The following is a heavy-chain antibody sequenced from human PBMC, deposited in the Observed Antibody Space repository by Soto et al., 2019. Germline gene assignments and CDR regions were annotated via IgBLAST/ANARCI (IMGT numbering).Heavy chain of an antibody. D-gene: IGHD6-19*01. Sequence: EVQLLESGGGLVQPGGSLRLSCAASGFTFSSYAMSWVRQAPGKGLEWVSAISGSGGSTYYADSVKGRFTISRDNAKNTLYLQMSSLRAEDTAVYYCANSVLWGGVAGSSNAFDIWGQGTMVTVSS. CDR2: ISGSGGST. V-gene: IGHV3-23*01. CDR1: GFTFSSYA. J-gene: IGHJ3*02. CDR3: ANSVLWGGVAGSSNAFDI.